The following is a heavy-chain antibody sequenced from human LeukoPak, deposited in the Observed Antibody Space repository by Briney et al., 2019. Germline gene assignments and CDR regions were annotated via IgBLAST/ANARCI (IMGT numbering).Heavy chain of an antibody. J-gene: IGHJ4*02. V-gene: IGHV1-3*01. CDR2: INAGNGNT. Sequence: ASVKVSCKASGYTFTSYAMHWVRQAPGQRLEWMGWINAGNGNTQYSQNFQGRVTITRDTSASTAYMELSSLRSEDTAVYYCARGGVLVPALNAGIDYWGQGTLVTVSS. D-gene: IGHD2-2*01. CDR1: GYTFTSYA. CDR3: ARGGVLVPALNAGIDY.